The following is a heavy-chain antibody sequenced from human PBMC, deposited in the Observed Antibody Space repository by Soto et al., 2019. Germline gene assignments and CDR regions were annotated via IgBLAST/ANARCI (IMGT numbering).Heavy chain of an antibody. CDR2: ISGSGGST. V-gene: IGHV3-23*01. J-gene: IGHJ4*02. Sequence: GGSLRLSCAASGFTFSSYAMSWVRQAPGKGLEWVSAISGSGGSTYYADSVKGRFTISRDNSKNTLYLQMNSLRAEDTAVYYCAKDGKYSSGWYAPLTFDYWGQGTLVTVSS. D-gene: IGHD6-19*01. CDR3: AKDGKYSSGWYAPLTFDY. CDR1: GFTFSSYA.